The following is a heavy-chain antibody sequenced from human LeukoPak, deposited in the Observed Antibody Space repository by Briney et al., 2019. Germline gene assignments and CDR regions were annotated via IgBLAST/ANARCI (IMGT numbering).Heavy chain of an antibody. J-gene: IGHJ3*02. D-gene: IGHD3-22*01. V-gene: IGHV4-39*01. CDR1: GGSTSSCSYY. CDR3: AKSRNYYESRDAFDI. CDR2: LYYSGSS. Sequence: SETLSLTCTVSGGSTSSCSYYWAWICQPPGQGLMWIGSLYYSGSSSYNPSLKSRLTISVDISKNQFSLRLSSVTAADTAVYYCAKSRNYYESRDAFDIWGQGTMVTVSS.